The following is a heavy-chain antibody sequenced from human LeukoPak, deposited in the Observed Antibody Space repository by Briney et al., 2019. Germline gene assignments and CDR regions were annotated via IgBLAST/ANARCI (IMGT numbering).Heavy chain of an antibody. V-gene: IGHV1-8*01. Sequence: ASVKVSCKASGYTFTSYDINWVRQATGQGLEWMGWMNPNSGNTGYAQKFQGRVTMTRNTSISTAYMELSRLRSDDTAVYYCARAGTAPDDAFDIWGQGTMVTVSS. CDR2: MNPNSGNT. CDR3: ARAGTAPDDAFDI. CDR1: GYTFTSYD. J-gene: IGHJ3*02. D-gene: IGHD1-1*01.